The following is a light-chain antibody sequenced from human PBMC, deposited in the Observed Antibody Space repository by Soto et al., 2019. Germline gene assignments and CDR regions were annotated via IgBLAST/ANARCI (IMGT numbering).Light chain of an antibody. CDR3: SSYAGNSRYV. V-gene: IGLV2-8*01. CDR2: EVS. J-gene: IGLJ1*01. Sequence: QAVRTQPPSASGAPGQAVTSSCTRTSSDVGRYNYISWYQQRPGKAPKLIIYEVSKRPSGVPDRLSGFKHGNTASLTVSGLQAEDEADYYCSSYAGNSRYVFGTGTKVTVL. CDR1: SSDVGRYNY.